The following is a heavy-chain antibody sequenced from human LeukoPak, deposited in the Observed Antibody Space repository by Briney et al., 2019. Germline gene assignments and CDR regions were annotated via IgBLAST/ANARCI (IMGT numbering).Heavy chain of an antibody. Sequence: GGSLRLSCAASGFTFSSYAMHWVRQAPGKGLEYVSAISSNGGSTYYANSVKGRFTISRDNSKNTLYLQIGSLRAEDMAVSYCARGGIAVAATDYWLQGTLVTVSS. V-gene: IGHV3-64*01. J-gene: IGHJ4*02. D-gene: IGHD6-19*01. CDR1: GFTFSSYA. CDR3: ARGGIAVAATDY. CDR2: ISSNGGST.